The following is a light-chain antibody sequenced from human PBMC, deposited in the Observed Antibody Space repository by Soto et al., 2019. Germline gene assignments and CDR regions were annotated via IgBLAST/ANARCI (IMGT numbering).Light chain of an antibody. CDR3: QQYNNWPPTWT. J-gene: IGKJ1*01. Sequence: EIVMTQSPSTLSVSPGERATLSCRASQSVSSKLAWYQQKPGQAPRLLIYGASTRATGIPARFSGSGSGTEFTLTISSLQSEDFAVYYCQQYNNWPPTWTFGQGTKVAIK. CDR2: GAS. CDR1: QSVSSK. V-gene: IGKV3D-15*01.